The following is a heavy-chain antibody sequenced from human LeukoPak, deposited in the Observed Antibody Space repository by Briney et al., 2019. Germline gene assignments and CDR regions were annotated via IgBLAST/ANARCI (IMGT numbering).Heavy chain of an antibody. D-gene: IGHD5-12*01. Sequence: ASVKVSCKASGGTFSSYAISWVRQAPGQGLEWMGGIIPIFGTANYAQKFQGRVTITADESTSTAYMELSSLRSEDTAVYYCARGDGYSGYAAPGDYWGQGTLVTVSS. CDR2: IIPIFGTA. CDR3: ARGDGYSGYAAPGDY. J-gene: IGHJ4*02. V-gene: IGHV1-69*13. CDR1: GGTFSSYA.